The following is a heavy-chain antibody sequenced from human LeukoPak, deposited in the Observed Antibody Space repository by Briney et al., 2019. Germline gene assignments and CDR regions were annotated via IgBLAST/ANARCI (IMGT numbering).Heavy chain of an antibody. J-gene: IGHJ6*03. Sequence: SETLSLTCAVYGGSFSGYYWSWIRQPPGKGLEWIGEINHSGSTNYNPSLKSRVTISVDTSKNQFSLKLSSVTAADTAVYYCARGKVVVPAAPHYYYYYYMDVWGKGTTVTVSS. CDR3: ARGKVVVPAAPHYYYYYYMDV. CDR2: INHSGST. D-gene: IGHD2-2*01. CDR1: GGSFSGYY. V-gene: IGHV4-34*01.